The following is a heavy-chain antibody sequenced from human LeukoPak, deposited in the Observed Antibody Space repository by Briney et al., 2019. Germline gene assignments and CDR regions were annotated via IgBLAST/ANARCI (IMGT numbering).Heavy chain of an antibody. J-gene: IGHJ4*02. CDR2: MNPNSGNT. V-gene: IGHV1-8*02. CDR3: AKGPRSGPQYHFDY. CDR1: GYTFISYG. Sequence: GASVKVSCKASGYTFISYGINWVRQATGQGLEWMGWMNPNSGNTGYAQRFQGRVTMTRDTSISTAYMELNSLRAEDTAVYYCAKGPRSGPQYHFDYWGQGTLVTVSS. D-gene: IGHD6-19*01.